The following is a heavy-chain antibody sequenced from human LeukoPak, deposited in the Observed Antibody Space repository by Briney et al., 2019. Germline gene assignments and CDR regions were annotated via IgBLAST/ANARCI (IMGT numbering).Heavy chain of an antibody. J-gene: IGHJ4*02. CDR3: ARRSPRCYYGSGSYSFDY. D-gene: IGHD3-10*01. Sequence: SETLSLTCAVYGGSFSGYYWSWIRQPPGKGLEWIGEINHSGSTNYNPSLKSRVTISVDTSKNQFSLKLSSVTAADTAVYYCARRSPRCYYGSGSYSFDYWGQGTLVTVSS. CDR1: GGSFSGYY. CDR2: INHSGST. V-gene: IGHV4-34*01.